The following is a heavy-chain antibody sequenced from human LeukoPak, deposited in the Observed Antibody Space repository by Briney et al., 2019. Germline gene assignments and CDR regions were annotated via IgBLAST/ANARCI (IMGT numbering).Heavy chain of an antibody. CDR1: GFLLTDFY. Sequence: GSLRLSCAASGFLLTDFYISWVRPAPGKGLEWVSNISSSSTYTNYANPVKGRFTISRDKATNSLFLQMNSLRAEDTAVYYCARVNAAYGFHAFDIWGQGTMVTVSS. CDR3: ARVNAAYGFHAFDI. V-gene: IGHV3-11*05. CDR2: ISSSSTYT. J-gene: IGHJ3*02. D-gene: IGHD4-17*01.